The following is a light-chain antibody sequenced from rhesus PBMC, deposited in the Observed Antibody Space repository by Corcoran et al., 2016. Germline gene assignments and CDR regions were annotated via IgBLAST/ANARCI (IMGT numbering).Light chain of an antibody. V-gene: IGKV1-74*01. CDR3: QHGYGTPLT. CDR1: ENVNNY. CDR2: KAS. J-gene: IGKJ4*01. Sequence: DIQMTQSPSSLSASVGDRVTITCRASENVNNYLNWYQQKPWKAPKLLIYKASTLQSGVPPRFSGSGSGTDYTFTISSLQPEDVATYYCQHGYGTPLTFGGGTKVEIK.